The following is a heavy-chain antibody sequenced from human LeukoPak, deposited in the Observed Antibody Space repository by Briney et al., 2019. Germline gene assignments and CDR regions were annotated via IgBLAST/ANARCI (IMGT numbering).Heavy chain of an antibody. CDR3: AKERITIFGVVIPFDY. V-gene: IGHV3-23*01. D-gene: IGHD3-3*01. J-gene: IGHJ4*02. CDR1: GFTFSSYA. Sequence: GGSLRLSSAASGFTFSSYAMSWVRQAPGKGLEWVSAISGSGGSTYYADSVKGRFTISRDNSKNTLYLQMNSLRAEDTAVYYCAKERITIFGVVIPFDYWGQGTLVTVSS. CDR2: ISGSGGST.